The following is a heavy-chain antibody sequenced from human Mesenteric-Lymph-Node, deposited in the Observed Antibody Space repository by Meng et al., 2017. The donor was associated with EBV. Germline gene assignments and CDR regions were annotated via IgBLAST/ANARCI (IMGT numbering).Heavy chain of an antibody. Sequence: QVQLVQSGAEVKKSGASVKISCKASGYSFTSYTIHWVRQAPGQRLEWMGWVNAGSGNTKYSQNFQGTVTITRDTSASTAYMELSSLRSEDTAVYYCATTSSKSGVTGYWGQGTLVTVSS. V-gene: IGHV1-3*01. CDR3: ATTSSKSGVTGY. CDR1: GYSFTSYT. CDR2: VNAGSGNT. J-gene: IGHJ4*02. D-gene: IGHD3-10*01.